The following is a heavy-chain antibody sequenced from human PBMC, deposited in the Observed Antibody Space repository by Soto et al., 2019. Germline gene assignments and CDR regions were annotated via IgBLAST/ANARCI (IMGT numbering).Heavy chain of an antibody. CDR2: IYYSGST. V-gene: IGHV4-59*01. CDR1: GGSISSYY. Sequence: PSETLSLTCTVSGGSISSYYWSWIRQPPGKGLEWIGYIYYSGSTNYNPSLKSRVTISVDASKNQFSLKLSSVTAADTAVYYCARTRNWFDPWGQGTLVTVSS. J-gene: IGHJ5*02. CDR3: ARTRNWFDP.